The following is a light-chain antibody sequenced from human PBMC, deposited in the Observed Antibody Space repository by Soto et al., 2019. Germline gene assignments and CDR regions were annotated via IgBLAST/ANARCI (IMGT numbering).Light chain of an antibody. V-gene: IGKV1-5*03. CDR1: QSVNGW. J-gene: IGKJ1*01. Sequence: DIQMPQSPSTLSASVGDRVTITCRVSQSVNGWVAWYQQKPGRAPKRLMYKAPSLERGVPSRFSGSGSGTECTLTISSLQPDDFGTYYCEQYDSYSTFGQWTKVEIK. CDR3: EQYDSYST. CDR2: KAP.